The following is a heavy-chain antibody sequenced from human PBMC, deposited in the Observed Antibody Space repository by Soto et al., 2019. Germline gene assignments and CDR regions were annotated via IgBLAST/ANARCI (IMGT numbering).Heavy chain of an antibody. J-gene: IGHJ4*02. CDR1: GFTFSSYG. D-gene: IGHD6-6*01. CDR2: ISYDGSNK. V-gene: IGHV3-30*18. Sequence: QVQLVESGGGVVQPGRSLRLSCAASGFTFSSYGMHWVRQAAGKGLEWVAVISYDGSNKYYADSVKGRFTISRDNSKNTLYLQMNSLRAEDTAVYYCAKAGSSSPGAFDYWGQGTLVTVSS. CDR3: AKAGSSSPGAFDY.